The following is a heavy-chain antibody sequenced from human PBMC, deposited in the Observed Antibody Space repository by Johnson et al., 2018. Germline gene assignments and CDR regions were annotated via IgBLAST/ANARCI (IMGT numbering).Heavy chain of an antibody. V-gene: IGHV4-34*01. D-gene: IGHD1-26*01. CDR2: INHSGST. CDR1: GGSFSDYS. CDR3: ARGQGAMDV. Sequence: QVQLQQWGAGLLKPSETLSLTCAVYGGSFSDYSWNWIRQPPGKRLEWIGEINHSGSTTYNPSLKSRVTISVDTSNKQFSLKLSSVTAADTAMYYCARGQGAMDVWGKGTTVTVSS. J-gene: IGHJ6*03.